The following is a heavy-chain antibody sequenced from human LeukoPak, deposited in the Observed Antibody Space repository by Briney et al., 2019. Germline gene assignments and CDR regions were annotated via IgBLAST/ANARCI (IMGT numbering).Heavy chain of an antibody. CDR1: GGSISSYY. CDR3: ARDLGYGYYFYYYLDV. J-gene: IGHJ6*03. CDR2: IHASGNT. Sequence: PSQTLSLTCTVSGGSISSYYWTSIRQPAGNGLEYLGRIHASGNTYYNPSLNSRVAISIDTSKNQFSLKVSSVAAADTAVYYCARDLGYGYYFYYYLDVWGKGTTVTVSS. D-gene: IGHD5-18*01. V-gene: IGHV4-61*02.